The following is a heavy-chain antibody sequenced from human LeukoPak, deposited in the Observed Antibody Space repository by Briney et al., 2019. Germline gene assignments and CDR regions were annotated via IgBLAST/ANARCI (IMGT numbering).Heavy chain of an antibody. D-gene: IGHD5-12*01. CDR2: IIPILGIA. J-gene: IGHJ6*02. CDR3: ARDPEMATMKSLPPYYYGMDV. CDR1: GGTFSSYA. V-gene: IGHV1-69*04. Sequence: SVKVSCKASGGTFSSYAISWVRQAPGQGLGWMGRIIPILGIANYAQKFQGRVMITADKSTSTAYMELSSLRSEDTAVYYCARDPEMATMKSLPPYYYGMDVWGQGTTVTVSS.